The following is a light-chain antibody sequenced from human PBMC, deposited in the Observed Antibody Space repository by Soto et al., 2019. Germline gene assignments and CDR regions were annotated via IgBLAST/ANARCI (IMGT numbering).Light chain of an antibody. J-gene: IGLJ2*01. CDR3: AAWDDSLNGPR. V-gene: IGLV1-44*01. Sequence: QSVLTQPPSASGTPGQRVTISCSGSSSNIGSNSVNWYQQLPGTAPKLLIYSTYQRPSGVPDRFSGSKSGTSASLAISALQSEDEADYYCAAWDDSLNGPRFGGGTKVTVL. CDR1: SSNIGSNS. CDR2: STY.